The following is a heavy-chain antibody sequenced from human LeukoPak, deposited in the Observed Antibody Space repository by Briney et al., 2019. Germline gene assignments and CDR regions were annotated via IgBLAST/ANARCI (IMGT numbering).Heavy chain of an antibody. V-gene: IGHV1-2*02. Sequence: ASVKVSCKASGCTFTGYYMHWVRQAPGQGLEWMGWINPNSGGTNYAQKFQGRVTMTRDTSISTAYMELSRLRSDDTAVYYCARGGTTVTTRFYYYYYYMDVWGKGTTVTVSS. CDR1: GCTFTGYY. CDR3: ARGGTTVTTRFYYYYYYMDV. J-gene: IGHJ6*03. CDR2: INPNSGGT. D-gene: IGHD4-17*01.